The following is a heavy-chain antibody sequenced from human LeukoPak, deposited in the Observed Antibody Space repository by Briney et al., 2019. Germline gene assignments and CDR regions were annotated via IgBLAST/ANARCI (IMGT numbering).Heavy chain of an antibody. J-gene: IGHJ6*02. CDR2: ISAYNGNT. CDR1: GYTFTSYG. V-gene: IGHV1-18*01. D-gene: IGHD3-3*01. Sequence: WAPVKVSCKASGYTFTSYGISWVRQAPGQGLEWMGWISAYNGNTNYAQKLQGRVTMTTDTSTSTAYMELRSLRSDDTAVYYCARGTPNYDFWSAYYYYYGMDVWGQGTTVTVSS. CDR3: ARGTPNYDFWSAYYYYYGMDV.